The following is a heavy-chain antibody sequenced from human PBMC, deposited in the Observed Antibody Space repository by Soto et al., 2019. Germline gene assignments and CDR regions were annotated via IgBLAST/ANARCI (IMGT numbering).Heavy chain of an antibody. CDR1: VFTFSSYA. V-gene: IGHV3-30-3*01. Sequence: WGSLRLSCSASVFTFSSYAMHWFRQAPGKGLEWVAVISYDGSNKYYADSVKGRFTISRDNSKNTLYLQMNSLRAEDTAVYYCARERSTVVTRPDAFDIWGQGTMVTVSS. J-gene: IGHJ3*02. D-gene: IGHD4-17*01. CDR2: ISYDGSNK. CDR3: ARERSTVVTRPDAFDI.